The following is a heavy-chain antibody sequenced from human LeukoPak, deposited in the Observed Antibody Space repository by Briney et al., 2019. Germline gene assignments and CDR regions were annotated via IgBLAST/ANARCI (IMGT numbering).Heavy chain of an antibody. Sequence: ASVKVSFKASGYTFTSYYMHWVRQAPGQGLEWMGKINPSGGSTSYAQKFQGRVTMTRDTSTSTVYMELSSLRSEDTAVYYCARLHYDSSGYYTGFDYWGQGTLVTVSS. CDR3: ARLHYDSSGYYTGFDY. CDR2: INPSGGST. D-gene: IGHD3-22*01. V-gene: IGHV1-46*01. CDR1: GYTFTSYY. J-gene: IGHJ4*02.